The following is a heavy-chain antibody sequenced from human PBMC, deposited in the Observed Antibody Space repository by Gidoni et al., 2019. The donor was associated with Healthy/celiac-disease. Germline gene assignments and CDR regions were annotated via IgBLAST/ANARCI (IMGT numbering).Heavy chain of an antibody. V-gene: IGHV1-58*01. J-gene: IGHJ3*02. Sequence: HLLEWIGWIVVGSGNTNYAQKFQERVTITRDMSTSTAYMELSSLRSEDTAVYYCAAGGRTIGNAFDIWGQGTMVTVSS. CDR2: IVVGSGNT. D-gene: IGHD2-15*01. CDR3: AAGGRTIGNAFDI.